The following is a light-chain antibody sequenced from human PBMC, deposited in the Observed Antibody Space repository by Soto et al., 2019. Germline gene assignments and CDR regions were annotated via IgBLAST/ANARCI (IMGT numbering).Light chain of an antibody. Sequence: EIVMTQSPATVSVSPGERATLSCRASQSVSNNLAWYQQKPGQAPRLLMYDASTRATGIPARFSGSGSGTEFTLTISSLQSEGFAVYYCQQYNNWVTFGGGTKVEIK. J-gene: IGKJ4*01. CDR1: QSVSNN. V-gene: IGKV3-15*01. CDR3: QQYNNWVT. CDR2: DAS.